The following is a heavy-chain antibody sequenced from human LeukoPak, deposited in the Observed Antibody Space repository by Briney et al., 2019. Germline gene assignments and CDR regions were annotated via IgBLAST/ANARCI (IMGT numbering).Heavy chain of an antibody. V-gene: IGHV4-34*01. J-gene: IGHJ5*02. CDR2: INHSGST. Sequence: SETLSLTCAVYGGSFSGYYWSWIRQPPGKGLGWIGEINHSGSTNYNPSLKSRVTISVDTSKNQFSLKLSSVTVADTAVYYCARGPAVLRFLEWLFRPFDPWGQGTLVTVSS. CDR3: ARGPAVLRFLEWLFRPFDP. D-gene: IGHD3-3*01. CDR1: GGSFSGYY.